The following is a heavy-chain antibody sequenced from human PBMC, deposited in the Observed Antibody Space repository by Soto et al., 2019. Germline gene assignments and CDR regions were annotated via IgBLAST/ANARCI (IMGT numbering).Heavy chain of an antibody. CDR3: ARAGAPTPTYFYDSSGPPPPWFDP. J-gene: IGHJ5*02. CDR1: GGTFSSYA. CDR2: IIPIFGTA. D-gene: IGHD3-22*01. Sequence: QVQLVQSGAEVKKPGSSVKVSCKASGGTFSSYAISWVRQAPGQGLEWIGGIIPIFGTANYAQKFQGRVTITADESTSKAYMELSRLRSEDTAVYYCARAGAPTPTYFYDSSGPPPPWFDPWGQGTLVTVSS. V-gene: IGHV1-69*01.